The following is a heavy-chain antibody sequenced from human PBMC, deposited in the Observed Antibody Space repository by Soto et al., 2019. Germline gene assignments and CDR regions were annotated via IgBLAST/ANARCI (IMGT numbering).Heavy chain of an antibody. Sequence: QVQLQESGPGLVKPSGTLSLTCSVSGDSITSDTWWSWVRQSPGKGLEWIGEIYHSGRTHYNPSLKSRVIISMDTSKNDFSLTLSSVTAADTAVYYCTANGYYSLDYWGQGSLVTVSS. CDR3: TANGYYSLDY. CDR2: IYHSGRT. V-gene: IGHV4-4*02. J-gene: IGHJ4*02. D-gene: IGHD5-12*01. CDR1: GDSITSDTW.